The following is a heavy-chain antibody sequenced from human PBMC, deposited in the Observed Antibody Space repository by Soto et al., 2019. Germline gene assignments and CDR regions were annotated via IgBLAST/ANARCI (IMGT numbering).Heavy chain of an antibody. Sequence: GGSLRLSCAASGFTFSNAWMNWVRQAPGKGLEWVGRIKSKTDGGTTDYAAPVKGRFTISRDDSKNTLYLQMNSLKTEDTAVYYCPAQWPCYDRGVYNFWGRGTLDPVSS. D-gene: IGHD2-8*01. V-gene: IGHV3-15*07. CDR1: GFTFSNAW. CDR3: PAQWPCYDRGVYNF. J-gene: IGHJ4*02. CDR2: IKSKTDGGTT.